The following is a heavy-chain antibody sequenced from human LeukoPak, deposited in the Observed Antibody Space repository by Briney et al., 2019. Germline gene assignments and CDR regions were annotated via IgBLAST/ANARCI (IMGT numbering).Heavy chain of an antibody. CDR3: ARCGPYCSSTSCYGGAFDI. CDR1: GGSISSYY. Sequence: SETLSLTCTVSGGSISSYYWSWIRQPPGKGLEWIGYISYSGSTNYNPSLKSRVTISVDTSKNQFSLKLSSVTAADTAVYYCARCGPYCSSTSCYGGAFDIWGQGTMVTVSS. J-gene: IGHJ3*02. CDR2: ISYSGST. D-gene: IGHD2-2*01. V-gene: IGHV4-59*08.